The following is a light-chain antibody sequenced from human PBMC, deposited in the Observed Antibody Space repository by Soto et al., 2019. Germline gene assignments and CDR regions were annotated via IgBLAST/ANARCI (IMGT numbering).Light chain of an antibody. Sequence: DIQMTQSPSSLSASVGDRVTITCRASQGITYYLAWYQQKPGKVPKHLIYAASTLQSGVQSRFSGGGSGADFTLTISSLQPEDVATYYCQNYNSAPLTFGGGTKVEIK. CDR1: QGITYY. J-gene: IGKJ4*01. V-gene: IGKV1-27*01. CDR2: AAS. CDR3: QNYNSAPLT.